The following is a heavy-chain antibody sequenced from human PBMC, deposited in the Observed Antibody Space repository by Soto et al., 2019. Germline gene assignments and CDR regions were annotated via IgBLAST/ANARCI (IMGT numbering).Heavy chain of an antibody. D-gene: IGHD5-18*01. CDR2: IIPIFGTT. Sequence: QVQLVQSGAEVKKPGSSVKVSCKASGGTFSSYAINWVRQAPGQGLEWMGGIIPIFGTTNYAQKFQGRVTITAAEATSTAYMELSSMRSEDTAVYYCAREVDTAMGLWWFDPWGQGTLVTVSS. CDR3: AREVDTAMGLWWFDP. CDR1: GGTFSSYA. V-gene: IGHV1-69*12. J-gene: IGHJ5*02.